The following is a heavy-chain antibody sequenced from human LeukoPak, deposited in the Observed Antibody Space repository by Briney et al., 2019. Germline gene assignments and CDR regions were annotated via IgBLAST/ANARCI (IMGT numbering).Heavy chain of an antibody. CDR1: GGTFSGYA. V-gene: IGHV1-69*06. CDR3: ARDLYSNCGRSFDY. D-gene: IGHD4-11*01. J-gene: IGHJ4*02. CDR2: IIPIFGTA. Sequence: ASVKVSCKASGGTFSGYAISWVREAPGQGLEWMGGIIPIFGTANYAQKFQGRVTITPAKSTSTAYMELCSLRSEDTAVYYCARDLYSNCGRSFDYCGQKTLVTVSS.